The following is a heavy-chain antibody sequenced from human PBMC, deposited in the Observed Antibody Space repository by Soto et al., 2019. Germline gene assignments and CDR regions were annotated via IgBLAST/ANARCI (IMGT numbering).Heavy chain of an antibody. D-gene: IGHD2-2*01. CDR2: ISGSSGST. J-gene: IGHJ4*02. CDR3: GRLPNCSNGKCYGYYVDY. V-gene: IGHV1-18*01. Sequence: QVQLVQSGPEMKNPGASVRVSCSTSGYTFTMYGITWVRRTPGQGLEWMGWISGSSGSTEYAEKFRDRVTMTTDTSTNTAYMELRSLRSDDTAVYYCGRLPNCSNGKCYGYYVDYWGQGTLVTVSS. CDR1: GYTFTMYG.